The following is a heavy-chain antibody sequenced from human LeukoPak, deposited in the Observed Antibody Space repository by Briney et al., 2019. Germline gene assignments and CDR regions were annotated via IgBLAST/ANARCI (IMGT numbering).Heavy chain of an antibody. CDR1: GYIFTSYG. CDR2: ISAYNGNT. CDR3: ARVGYCSSTSCYLGWFGP. J-gene: IGHJ5*02. D-gene: IGHD2-2*01. V-gene: IGHV1-18*01. Sequence: ASVNVSCKASGYIFTSYGISWVRQAPGQGLEWRGWISAYNGNTNYAQKLQGRVTMTTDTSTSTAYMELRSLRSDDTAVYYCARVGYCSSTSCYLGWFGPWGQGTLVTVSS.